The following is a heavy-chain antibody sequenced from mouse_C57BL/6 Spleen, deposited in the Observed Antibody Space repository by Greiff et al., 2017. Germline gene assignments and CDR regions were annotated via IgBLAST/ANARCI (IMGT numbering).Heavy chain of an antibody. CDR1: GYTFTSYW. D-gene: IGHD2-1*01. CDR3: ASVYYGNLDY. J-gene: IGHJ2*01. Sequence: VQLQQPGAELVKPGASVKMSCKASGYTFTSYWLTWVKQRPGQGLEWLGDIYPGSGSTNYNEKFKSKATLTVDTSSSTAYMQLSSLTSEDSAVYYCASVYYGNLDYWGQGTTLTVSS. V-gene: IGHV1-55*01. CDR2: IYPGSGST.